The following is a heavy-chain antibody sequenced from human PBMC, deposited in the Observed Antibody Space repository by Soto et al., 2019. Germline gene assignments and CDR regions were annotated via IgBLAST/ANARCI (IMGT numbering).Heavy chain of an antibody. J-gene: IGHJ6*03. D-gene: IGHD6-19*01. CDR1: GGSISSSSYY. CDR3: ARDRAVAGEGASTYYYYYMDV. CDR2: IYYSGST. Sequence: SETLSLTCTVSGGSISSSSYYWGRIRQPPGKGLEWIGSIYYSGSTYYNPSLNGRFTISVDTSKNQFSLKLSSVTAADTAVYYCARDRAVAGEGASTYYYYYMDVWGKGTTVTVSS. V-gene: IGHV4-39*02.